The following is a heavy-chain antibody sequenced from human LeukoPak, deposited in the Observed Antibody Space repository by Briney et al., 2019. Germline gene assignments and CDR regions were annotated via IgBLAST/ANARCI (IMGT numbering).Heavy chain of an antibody. J-gene: IGHJ4*02. CDR2: IKKDGSEK. CDR1: GFTFSSYW. D-gene: IGHD3/OR15-3a*01. Sequence: PGGSLRLSCAASGFTFSSYWMSWVRQAPGKGLEWVANIKKDGSEKYYMDSVKGRFTISRDNAKNTLYLQMNSLRAEDTAVYYCARDLGGLVNKPYWGQGTLVTVSS. CDR3: ARDLGGLVNKPY. V-gene: IGHV3-7*01.